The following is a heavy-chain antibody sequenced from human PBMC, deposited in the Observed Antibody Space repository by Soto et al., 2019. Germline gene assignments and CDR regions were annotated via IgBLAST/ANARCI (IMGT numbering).Heavy chain of an antibody. D-gene: IGHD3-3*01. CDR2: ISYDGSNK. V-gene: IGHV3-30*18. CDR1: GFTFSSYG. Sequence: QVQLVESGGGVVQPGRSLRLSCAASGFTFSSYGMHWVRQAPGKGLEWVAVISYDGSNKYYADSVKGRFTISRDNSKNTLYLQMNSPRAEDTAVYYCAKAIYDFWSGYYSDYYGMDVWGQGTTVTVSS. CDR3: AKAIYDFWSGYYSDYYGMDV. J-gene: IGHJ6*02.